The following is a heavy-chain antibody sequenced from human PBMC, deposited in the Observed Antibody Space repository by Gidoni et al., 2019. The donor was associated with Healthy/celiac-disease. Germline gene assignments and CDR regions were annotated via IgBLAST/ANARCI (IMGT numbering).Heavy chain of an antibody. Sequence: EVQLVESGGGLVKPGGSLRLSCAASGFTFSSYRMNWVRQAPGKGLEWVSSISSSSSYIYYADSVKGRFTISRDNAKNSLYLQMNSLRAEDTAVYYCARGITIFGVVPPNWYFDLWGRGTLVTVSS. CDR3: ARGITIFGVVPPNWYFDL. CDR1: GFTFSSYR. J-gene: IGHJ2*01. CDR2: ISSSSSYI. V-gene: IGHV3-21*01. D-gene: IGHD3-3*01.